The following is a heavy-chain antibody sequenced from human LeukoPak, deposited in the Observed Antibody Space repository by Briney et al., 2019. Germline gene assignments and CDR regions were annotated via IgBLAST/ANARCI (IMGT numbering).Heavy chain of an antibody. Sequence: GGSLRLSCAASGFTVSSNYMSWVRQAPGKGLEWVSVIYSGGSTYYADSVKGRFTISRDNSKNTLYLQMNSLRAEHTAVYYCARVTYDFWSGYYRYFDYWGQGTLVTVSS. D-gene: IGHD3-3*01. J-gene: IGHJ4*02. CDR2: IYSGGST. V-gene: IGHV3-66*02. CDR3: ARVTYDFWSGYYRYFDY. CDR1: GFTVSSNY.